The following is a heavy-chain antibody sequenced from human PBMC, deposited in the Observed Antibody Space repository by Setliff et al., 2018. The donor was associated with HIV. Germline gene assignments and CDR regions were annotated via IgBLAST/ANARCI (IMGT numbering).Heavy chain of an antibody. D-gene: IGHD2-21*01. CDR3: ARYWGDGDY. Sequence: ASVKVSCKASGYTFSDHYMHWVRQAPGQGLEWMGWINPNSGGTNYAQKFQGRVTMTRDTSISTVYMELSRLRSDDTAVYYCARYWGDGDYWGQGTLVTVSS. J-gene: IGHJ4*02. CDR2: INPNSGGT. CDR1: GYTFSDHY. V-gene: IGHV1-2*02.